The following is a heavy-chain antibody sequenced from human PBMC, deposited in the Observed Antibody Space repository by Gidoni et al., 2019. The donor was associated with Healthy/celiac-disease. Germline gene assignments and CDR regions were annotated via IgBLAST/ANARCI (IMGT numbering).Heavy chain of an antibody. V-gene: IGHV4-59*01. D-gene: IGHD6-13*01. CDR3: ARAGIAAAGWGLDY. J-gene: IGHJ4*02. Sequence: RVTISVDTSKNQFSLKLSSVTAADTAVYYCARAGIAAAGWGLDYWGQGTLVTVSS.